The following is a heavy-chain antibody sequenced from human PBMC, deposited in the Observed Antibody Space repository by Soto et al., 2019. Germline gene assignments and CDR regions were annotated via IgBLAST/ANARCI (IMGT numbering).Heavy chain of an antibody. V-gene: IGHV3-53*01. D-gene: IGHD3-3*01. CDR3: ARATRYFGSFDS. J-gene: IGHJ4*02. CDR1: GFSVSNNY. CDR2: IYSGGST. Sequence: GGALRVSCAASGFSVSNNYMTWVRQAPGKGLEWVSIIYSGGSTYYSESVKGRTIISRDTSKNIFFLQVNSLRAEDTAVYFCARATRYFGSFDSWGQGTLVTVSS.